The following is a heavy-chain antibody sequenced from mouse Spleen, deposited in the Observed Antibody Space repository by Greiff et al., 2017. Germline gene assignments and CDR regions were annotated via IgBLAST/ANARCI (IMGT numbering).Heavy chain of an antibody. CDR2: ISDGGSYT. Sequence: EVQGVESGGGLVKPGGSLKLSCAASGFTFSSYAMSWVRQTPEKRLEWVATISDGGSYTYYPDNVKGRFTISRDNAKNNLYLQMSHLKSEDTAMYYCARDRDGYYGYWGQGTTLTVSS. D-gene: IGHD2-3*01. V-gene: IGHV5-4*01. CDR3: ARDRDGYYGY. CDR1: GFTFSSYA. J-gene: IGHJ2*01.